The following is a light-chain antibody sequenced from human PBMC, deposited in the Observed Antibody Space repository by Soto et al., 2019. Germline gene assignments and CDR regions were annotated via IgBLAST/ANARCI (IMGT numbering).Light chain of an antibody. J-gene: IGKJ5*01. CDR2: AAS. Sequence: DIQMTQCPSSLSASVGDRVTITGRASQSISSYLNWYQQKPGKAPKIMIYAASSLQSGVPSRFSGSGSGTDFTLTISSLKPEDFETYYCQQSYSTPIAFGQGTRLEIK. CDR1: QSISSY. V-gene: IGKV1-39*01. CDR3: QQSYSTPIA.